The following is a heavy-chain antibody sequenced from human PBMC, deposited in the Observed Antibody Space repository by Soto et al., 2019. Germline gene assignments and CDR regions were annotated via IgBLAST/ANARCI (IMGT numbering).Heavy chain of an antibody. CDR1: GYTFTSYY. CDR2: INPSGGST. V-gene: IGHV1-46*03. CDR3: ASSRDKIRGAPHYYYYYMDV. Sequence: ASVKVSCKASGYTFTSYYMHWVRQAPGQGLEWMGIINPSGGSTSYAQKFQGRVTMTRDTSTSTVYMELSSLRSEDTAVYYCASSRDKIRGAPHYYYYYMDVWGKGTTVTVSS. D-gene: IGHD3-10*01. J-gene: IGHJ6*03.